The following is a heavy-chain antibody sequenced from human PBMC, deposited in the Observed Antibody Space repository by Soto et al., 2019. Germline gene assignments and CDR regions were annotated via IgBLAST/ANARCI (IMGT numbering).Heavy chain of an antibody. V-gene: IGHV3-30-3*01. D-gene: IGHD3-22*01. J-gene: IGHJ1*01. Sequence: QVQLVESGGGVVQPGRSLRLSCAASGFTFSSYVMHWLRQAPGKGLEWVALISHDESNKQYAYSVKGRFTVSKDKSKNTRYLQMNSRSTEEADEYYCATEDESSGRAGTFHHWGPGTLVTASS. CDR3: ATEDESSGRAGTFHH. CDR2: ISHDESNK. CDR1: GFTFSSYV.